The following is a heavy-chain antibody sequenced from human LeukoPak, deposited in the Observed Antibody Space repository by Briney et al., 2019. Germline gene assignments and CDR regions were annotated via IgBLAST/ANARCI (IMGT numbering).Heavy chain of an antibody. D-gene: IGHD2-15*01. CDR1: GYSISTGYY. Sequence: SETLSLTCIVSGYSISTGYYWGWIRQPPGKGLEWIGSIYHSGSTYQNPSLKSRVTISVDTSKDQFSLKLSSVTAADTAMYFCARGGGLYWFDPWGQGTLVTVSS. J-gene: IGHJ5*02. CDR2: IYHSGST. V-gene: IGHV4-38-2*02. CDR3: ARGGGLYWFDP.